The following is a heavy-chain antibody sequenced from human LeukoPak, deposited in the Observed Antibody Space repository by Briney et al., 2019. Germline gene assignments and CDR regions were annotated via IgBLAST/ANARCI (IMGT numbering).Heavy chain of an antibody. CDR3: AKDKAVAGSHFDY. J-gene: IGHJ4*02. D-gene: IGHD6-19*01. CDR1: GFTFSSYG. V-gene: IGHV3-30*18. Sequence: PGGSLRLSCAASGFTFSSYGMHWVRQAPGKGLEWVAVISYDGSNKYYPDSVKGRFTISRDNSKNTLYLQMNSLRAEDTAVYYCAKDKAVAGSHFDYWGQGTLVTVSS. CDR2: ISYDGSNK.